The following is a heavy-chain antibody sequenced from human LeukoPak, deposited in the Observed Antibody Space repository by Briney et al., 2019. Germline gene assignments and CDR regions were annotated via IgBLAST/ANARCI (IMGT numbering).Heavy chain of an antibody. J-gene: IGHJ4*02. CDR3: ARDLGYSYGPLGY. CDR1: GFTFSSYS. Sequence: TGGSLRLSCAASGFTFSSYSMNWVRQAPGKGLEWVSYISSSSSTIYYAGSVKGRFTISRDNAKNSLYLQMNSLRAEDTAVYYCARDLGYSYGPLGYWGQGTLVTVSS. V-gene: IGHV3-48*01. CDR2: ISSSSSTI. D-gene: IGHD5-18*01.